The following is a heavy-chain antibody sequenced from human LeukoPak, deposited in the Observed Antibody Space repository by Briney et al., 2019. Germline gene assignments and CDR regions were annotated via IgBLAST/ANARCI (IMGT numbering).Heavy chain of an antibody. CDR3: ARAITYCSSTSCYSPDF. CDR1: GFTFSTYW. V-gene: IGHV3-21*01. CDR2: ISSSSTYI. J-gene: IGHJ4*02. Sequence: GGSLRLSCAASGFTFSTYWMHWVRQAPGKGLVWVSSISSSSTYIYYADSVKGRFTISRDNAKNSLYLQMNSLRAEDTAVYYCARAITYCSSTSCYSPDFWGQGTLVTVSS. D-gene: IGHD2-2*01.